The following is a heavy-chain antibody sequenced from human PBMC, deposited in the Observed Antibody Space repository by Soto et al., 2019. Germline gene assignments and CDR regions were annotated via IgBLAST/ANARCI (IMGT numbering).Heavy chain of an antibody. J-gene: IGHJ6*02. CDR1: GFTFSSYG. D-gene: IGHD4-17*01. V-gene: IGHV3-33*01. CDR2: IWYDGSNK. Sequence: QVQLVESGGGVVQPGRSLRLSCAASGFTFSSYGMHWVRQAPGKGLEWVAVIWYDGSNKYYADSVKGRFTISRDNSKNTLYLQMNSLRAEDTAVYYCARDIVDYGDSQGYYYYGMDVWGQGTTVTVSS. CDR3: ARDIVDYGDSQGYYYYGMDV.